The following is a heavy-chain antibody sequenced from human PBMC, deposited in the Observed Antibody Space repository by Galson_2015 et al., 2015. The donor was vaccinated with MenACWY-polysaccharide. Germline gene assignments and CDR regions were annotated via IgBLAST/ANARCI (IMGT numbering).Heavy chain of an antibody. Sequence: ISGSGVSTYYADSVKGRFTISRDNSKNTLYLQMNSLRAEDTAVYYCAKDNGEWFGELLSARDYWGQGTLVTVSS. J-gene: IGHJ4*02. CDR3: AKDNGEWFGELLSARDY. V-gene: IGHV3-23*01. CDR2: ISGSGVST. D-gene: IGHD3-10*01.